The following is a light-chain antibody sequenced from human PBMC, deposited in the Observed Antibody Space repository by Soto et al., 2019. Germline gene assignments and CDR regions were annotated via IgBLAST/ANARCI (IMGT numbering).Light chain of an antibody. CDR1: QSINRW. Sequence: DIQMTQSPSTLSASVGDRVTITCRASQSINRWLAWYQQKPGKAPKVLIWDATTLHRGVSSRFSGSGSGTEFTLTISSLQSEDFAVYYCQQYNNWPPITFGQGTRLEIK. CDR2: DAT. CDR3: QQYNNWPPIT. V-gene: IGKV1-5*01. J-gene: IGKJ5*01.